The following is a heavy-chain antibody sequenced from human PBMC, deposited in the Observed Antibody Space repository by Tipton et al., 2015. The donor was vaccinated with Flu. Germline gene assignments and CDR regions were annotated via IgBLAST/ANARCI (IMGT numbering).Heavy chain of an antibody. CDR2: IYYSGST. CDR3: ARSVAVAAPGWFDP. V-gene: IGHV4-59*01. Sequence: TLSLTCTVSGGSISSYYWSWIRQPPGKGLEWIGYIYYSGSTNYNPSLKSRVTTSVDTSKNQFSLKLSSVTAADTAVYYCARSVAVAAPGWFDPWGRGTLVTVSS. CDR1: GGSISSYY. J-gene: IGHJ5*02. D-gene: IGHD6-19*01.